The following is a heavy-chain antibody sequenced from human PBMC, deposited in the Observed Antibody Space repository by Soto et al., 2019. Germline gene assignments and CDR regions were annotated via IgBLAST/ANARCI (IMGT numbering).Heavy chain of an antibody. CDR2: ISYDGSNK. J-gene: IGHJ3*02. D-gene: IGHD1-20*01. CDR1: GFTFSSYG. CDR3: AIDHGKWNDYGAFDI. V-gene: IGHV3-30*03. Sequence: QVQLVESGGGVVQPGRSLRLSCAASGFTFSSYGMHWVRQAPGKGLEWVAVISYDGSNKYYADTVKGRFTISRDNSKNTLYLQMDNLRAEDTAVYYCAIDHGKWNDYGAFDIWGQGTMVTVSS.